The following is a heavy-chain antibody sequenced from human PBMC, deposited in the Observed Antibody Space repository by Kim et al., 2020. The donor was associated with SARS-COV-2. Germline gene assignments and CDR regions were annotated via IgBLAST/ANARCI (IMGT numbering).Heavy chain of an antibody. D-gene: IGHD3-16*01. Sequence: SETLSLTCTVSGGSISSSSYYWGWIRQPPGKGLEWIGSIYYSGSTYYNPSLKSRVTISVDTSKNQFSLKLSSVTAADTAVYYCARHKHYDYVWGSYPEAEGPYYFDYWGQGTLVTVSS. V-gene: IGHV4-39*01. CDR3: ARHKHYDYVWGSYPEAEGPYYFDY. CDR2: IYYSGST. CDR1: GGSISSSSYY. J-gene: IGHJ4*02.